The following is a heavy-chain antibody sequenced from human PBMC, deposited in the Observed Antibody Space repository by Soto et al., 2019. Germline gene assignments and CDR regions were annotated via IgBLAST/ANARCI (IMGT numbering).Heavy chain of an antibody. CDR3: ARQRTTVVTQAYFDY. D-gene: IGHD2-21*02. V-gene: IGHV4-39*01. CDR1: GESISSGSYY. CDR2: IYHSGRT. J-gene: IGHJ4*02. Sequence: SETLSLTCIVSGESISSGSYYWGLIRQPPGKGLEWIGSIYHSGRTYYNPSLKSRVSISIDTSKNQFSLKLSSVTAADTALYYRARQRTTVVTQAYFDYWGQGALVTVSS.